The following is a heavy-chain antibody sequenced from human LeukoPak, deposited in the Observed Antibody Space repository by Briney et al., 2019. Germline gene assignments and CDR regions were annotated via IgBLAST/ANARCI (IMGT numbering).Heavy chain of an antibody. CDR1: GGSISSSSYF. D-gene: IGHD3-10*01. V-gene: IGHV4-39*07. CDR3: ARADGSGSYAPWFDP. J-gene: IGHJ5*02. Sequence: SETLSLTCTVSGGSISSSSYFWAWIRQPPGKGLEWIASIYYSGSTYYNPSLKSRVTISVDTSKNQFSLKLSSVTAADTAVYYCARADGSGSYAPWFDPWGQGTLVTVSS. CDR2: IYYSGST.